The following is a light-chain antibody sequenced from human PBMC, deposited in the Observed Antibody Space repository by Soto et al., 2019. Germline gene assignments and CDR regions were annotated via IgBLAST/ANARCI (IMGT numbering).Light chain of an antibody. CDR3: QKYNNWPRT. V-gene: IGKV3D-15*01. CDR1: QSVNTN. J-gene: IGKJ1*01. Sequence: ELVMTQSPATLSLSPGERATLSCRASQSVNTNVAWYQQEPGQAPRLLIYGESTRATGIPDRFSGSVSGTELALTISSLQSEDFAVYYCQKYNNWPRTCGQGTKVDI. CDR2: GES.